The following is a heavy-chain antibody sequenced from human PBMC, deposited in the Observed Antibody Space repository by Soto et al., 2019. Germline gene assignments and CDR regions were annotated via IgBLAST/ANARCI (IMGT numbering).Heavy chain of an antibody. J-gene: IGHJ6*02. V-gene: IGHV1-18*01. CDR3: AREGPRPYYYYGMDV. CDR1: GYTFSMSD. Sequence: QVQLVQSGAEVKKPGASVKVSCKSSGYTFSMSDISWVRQAPGQGLEWMGWISGYNGKTNYEQKFQDRVTMTTDTSANMAYMELRSLRSDDTAVYYCAREGPRPYYYYGMDVWGQGTTVTVSS. CDR2: ISGYNGKT.